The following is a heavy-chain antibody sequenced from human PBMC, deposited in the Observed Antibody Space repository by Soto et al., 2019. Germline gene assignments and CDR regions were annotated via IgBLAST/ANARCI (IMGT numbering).Heavy chain of an antibody. J-gene: IGHJ4*02. CDR1: DFNFNNAW. CDR2: IKSKTDGGTT. D-gene: IGHD6-25*01. Sequence: EVQLVESGGGLVKPGGSLRLSCVVSDFNFNNAWMNWVRQAPGKGLEWVGRIKSKTDGGTTDYAAPVKGRFSISRDDSKNTLYLQMNSLRTEDTAVYYCATAPGYWESAPFDYWGQGTLVTVSS. V-gene: IGHV3-15*07. CDR3: ATAPGYWESAPFDY.